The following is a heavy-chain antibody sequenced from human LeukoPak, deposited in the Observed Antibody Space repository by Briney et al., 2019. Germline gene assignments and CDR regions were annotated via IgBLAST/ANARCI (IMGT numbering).Heavy chain of an antibody. J-gene: IGHJ5*02. CDR2: INAGNGNT. V-gene: IGHV1-3*01. D-gene: IGHD3-10*01. CDR3: AVISSVVRALTGES. Sequence: ASVKVSCKASGYNFTNYAIHWVRQAPGQRLEWIGWINAGNGNTKYSQKVQGRVTITRDTSGSTAYMELSSLRSEDTAVYYCAVISSVVRALTGESWGQGTQVTVSS. CDR1: GYNFTNYA.